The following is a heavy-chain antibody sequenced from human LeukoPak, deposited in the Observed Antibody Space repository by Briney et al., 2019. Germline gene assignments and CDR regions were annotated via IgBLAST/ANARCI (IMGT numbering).Heavy chain of an antibody. CDR2: IDYNGRT. J-gene: IGHJ4*02. V-gene: IGHV4-61*01. Sequence: PSETLSLTCTVSGGSVSSGTYFLNWIRQPSGKGLEWIGYIDYNGRTNYNPSLKSRVIISVDTSKNQFPLKLSSVTPTDTAVYYCARGIGWLTDHWGQGTLVTVSS. D-gene: IGHD6-19*01. CDR3: ARGIGWLTDH. CDR1: GGSVSSGTYF.